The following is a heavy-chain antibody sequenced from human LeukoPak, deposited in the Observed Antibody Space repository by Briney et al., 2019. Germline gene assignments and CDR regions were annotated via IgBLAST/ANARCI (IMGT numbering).Heavy chain of an antibody. CDR1: GGPIRRYY. CDR3: ATDISWFDP. V-gene: IGHV4-4*07. CDR2: ISSSGST. J-gene: IGHJ5*02. Sequence: SETLSLTCTVSGGPIRRYYGSWLRQPTGKGLEGMGRISSSGSTTYAPSLRSRLTISVDTSTKQFSLKLTSVTAADTAVYYCATDISWFDPWGRGTLVTVSS.